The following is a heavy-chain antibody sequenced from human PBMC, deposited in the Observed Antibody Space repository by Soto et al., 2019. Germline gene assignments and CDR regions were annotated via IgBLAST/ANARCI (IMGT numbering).Heavy chain of an antibody. Sequence: SETLSLTCTASGVSISSIGYYWSWIRLHPGKGLEGIGTTFYSASTYYNPSLKSAATISVDTSKHQFSLKLSSVTAADTVVYYCARHGLWQRKRFGELFRATGRYYFDYWGQGTLVTVSS. CDR1: GVSISSIGYY. CDR3: ARHGLWQRKRFGELFRATGRYYFDY. V-gene: IGHV4-31*01. CDR2: TFYSAST. J-gene: IGHJ4*02. D-gene: IGHD3-10*01.